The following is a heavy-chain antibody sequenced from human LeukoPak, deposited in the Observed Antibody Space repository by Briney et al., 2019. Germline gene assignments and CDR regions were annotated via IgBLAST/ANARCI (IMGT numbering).Heavy chain of an antibody. CDR3: ARDRGPRTGFMVREAYDY. CDR1: RFTFSDYW. D-gene: IGHD3-10*01. CDR2: ISSDGDTT. J-gene: IGHJ4*02. Sequence: GGSLRLSCVASRFTFSDYWIHWVRQAPGKGLVWVSRISSDGDTTNYADSVKGRFTISRDNAKNTLYLQMNSLRVEDTAAYYCARDRGPRTGFMVREAYDYWGQGTLVTVSS. V-gene: IGHV3-74*01.